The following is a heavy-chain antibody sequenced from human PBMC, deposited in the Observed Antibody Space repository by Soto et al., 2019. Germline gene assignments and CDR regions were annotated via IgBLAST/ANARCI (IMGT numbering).Heavy chain of an antibody. J-gene: IGHJ3*02. CDR2: TYYRSKWYN. CDR3: ARVRSGSGWFNAFDI. D-gene: IGHD6-19*01. Sequence: SQTLSLTCAISGDSVFSSTAAWNWIRQSPSRGLEWLGRTYYRSKWYNDYAVSVKSRITINPDTSKHQFSLQLNSVTPEDTAVYYCARVRSGSGWFNAFDIWGHGTMVTVSS. CDR1: GDSVFSSTAA. V-gene: IGHV6-1*01.